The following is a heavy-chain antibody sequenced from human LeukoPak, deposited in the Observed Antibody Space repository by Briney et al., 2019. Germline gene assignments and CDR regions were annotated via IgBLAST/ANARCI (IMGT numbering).Heavy chain of an antibody. CDR1: GDSVSSYY. Sequence: PSETLSLTCTVSGDSVSSYYWSWIRQPPGKGLEWIGYIHYSGGSNYNPSLKSRVTISLDTSKNQFSLKVTSVTAADTAMYYCAKYYDFWSGYFYMDVWGTGTTVTVSS. V-gene: IGHV4-59*02. CDR2: IHYSGGS. D-gene: IGHD3-3*01. CDR3: AKYYDFWSGYFYMDV. J-gene: IGHJ6*03.